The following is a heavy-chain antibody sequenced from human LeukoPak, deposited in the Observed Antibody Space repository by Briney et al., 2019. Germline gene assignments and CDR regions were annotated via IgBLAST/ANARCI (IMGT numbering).Heavy chain of an antibody. D-gene: IGHD6-13*01. CDR2: IYHSGST. J-gene: IGHJ4*02. CDR3: ARDWAAAGTPTPFDY. V-gene: IGHV4-38-2*02. Sequence: SETLSLTCTVSGYSISSGYFWGWIRQPPGKGLEWIGSIYHSGSTYYNPSLKSRVTISVDTSKNQFSLKLSSVTAADTAVYYCARDWAAAGTPTPFDYWGQGTLVTVSS. CDR1: GYSISSGYF.